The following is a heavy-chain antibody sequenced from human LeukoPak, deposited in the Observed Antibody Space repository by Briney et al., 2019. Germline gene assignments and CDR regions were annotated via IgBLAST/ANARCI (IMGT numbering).Heavy chain of an antibody. D-gene: IGHD3-10*01. CDR3: ARDKTASPYYYGSGKYYGMDV. J-gene: IGHJ6*02. V-gene: IGHV3-53*01. Sequence: PGGSLRLSCAASRFTVSNYMGWVRQAPGKGLESVSVIYSGGSTYYADSVKGRFTISRDNSKNTLYLQMNSLRAEDTAVYYCARDKTASPYYYGSGKYYGMDVWGQGTTVTVSS. CDR1: RFTVSNY. CDR2: IYSGGST.